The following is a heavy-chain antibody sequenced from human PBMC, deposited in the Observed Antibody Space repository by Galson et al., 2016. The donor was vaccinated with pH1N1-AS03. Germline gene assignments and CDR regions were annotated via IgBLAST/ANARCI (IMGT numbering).Heavy chain of an antibody. CDR2: VYRSGST. V-gene: IGHV4-4*01. CDR1: GGSVSDNNW. CDR3: ARVYWSVPTPGTYGAFDI. Sequence: ETLSLTCAVSGGSVSDNNWWSWVRQPPGKGLEWIGEVYRSGSTNYNPSLKSRVTISLDKSKNQLSLRLTSVTAADTAVYSCARVYWSVPTPGTYGAFDIWGQGTTVTVSS. D-gene: IGHD3-3*01. J-gene: IGHJ3*02.